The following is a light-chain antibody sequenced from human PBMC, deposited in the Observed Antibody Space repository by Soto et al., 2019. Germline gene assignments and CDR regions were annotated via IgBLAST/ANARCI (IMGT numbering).Light chain of an antibody. CDR2: AAS. CDR1: QSISSY. CDR3: QQSYSTRWT. V-gene: IGKV1-39*01. J-gene: IGKJ1*01. Sequence: DIQMTQSPSSLSASVGDRVTITCRASQSISSYLHWYPQKPGKAPKLLIYAASSLQSGVPSRFSGSGSRTDFTLTISSLQPEDFATYYCQQSYSTRWTFGQGTKVEIK.